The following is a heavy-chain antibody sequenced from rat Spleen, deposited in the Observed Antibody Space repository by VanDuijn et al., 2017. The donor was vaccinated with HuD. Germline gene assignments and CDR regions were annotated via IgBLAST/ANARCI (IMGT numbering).Heavy chain of an antibody. CDR1: GFTFKNYW. CDR3: TRGVYYGYNAFVY. Sequence: EVQLVESGGGLVQPGRSLKLSCEASGFTFKNYWMTWIRQAPGKGLEWIASISNTGGTTNYPDSVKGRFAISRDTAENTLYLQMSSLRSEDTATYYCTRGVYYGYNAFVYWGQGTLVTVSS. V-gene: IGHV5-31*01. D-gene: IGHD1-9*01. J-gene: IGHJ3*01. CDR2: ISNTGGTT.